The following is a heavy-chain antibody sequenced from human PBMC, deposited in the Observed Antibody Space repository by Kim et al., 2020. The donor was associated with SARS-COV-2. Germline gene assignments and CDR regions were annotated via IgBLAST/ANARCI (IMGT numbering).Heavy chain of an antibody. V-gene: IGHV3-13*01. CDR1: GFILSRHD. CDR2: IGTGDDI. CDR3: VRTLIDGGAFGM. Sequence: GGSLRLSCAAAGFILSRHDMHWVRQGTGKGLEWVSAIGTGDDIYYADSVKGRFTISSGNDTNSLFLQMNNLRTGDTAVFYCVRTLIDGGAFGMWGQVP. J-gene: IGHJ3*02. D-gene: IGHD3-9*01.